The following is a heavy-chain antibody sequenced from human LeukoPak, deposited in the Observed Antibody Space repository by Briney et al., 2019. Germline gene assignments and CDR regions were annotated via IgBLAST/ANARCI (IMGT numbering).Heavy chain of an antibody. J-gene: IGHJ4*02. CDR2: IYYSGST. D-gene: IGHD3-3*01. CDR1: GGSISSYY. V-gene: IGHV4-59*01. CDR3: ARGHTIFGKLYYFDY. Sequence: SETLSLTCTVSGGSISSYYWSWIRQPPGKGLEWIGYIYYSGSTNYNPSLKSRVTISVDTSKNQFSLKLSSVTAADTAVYYCARGHTIFGKLYYFDYWGQGTLVTVSS.